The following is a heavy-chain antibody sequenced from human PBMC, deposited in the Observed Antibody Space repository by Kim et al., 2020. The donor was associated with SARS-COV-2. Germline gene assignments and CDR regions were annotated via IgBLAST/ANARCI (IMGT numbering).Heavy chain of an antibody. D-gene: IGHD6-13*01. CDR1: GYTFTGYY. J-gene: IGHJ4*02. CDR2: INPNSGGT. CDR3: ASMREGIQIGDFDY. V-gene: IGHV1-2*06. Sequence: ASVKVSCKASGYTFTGYYMHWVRQAPGQGLEWMGRINPNSGGTNYAQKFQGRVTMTRDTSISTAYMELSRLRSDDTAVYYCASMREGIQIGDFDYWGQGTLVTVSS.